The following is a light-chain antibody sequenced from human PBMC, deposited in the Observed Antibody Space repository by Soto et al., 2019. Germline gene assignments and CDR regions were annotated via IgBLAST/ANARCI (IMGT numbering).Light chain of an antibody. V-gene: IGKV3-20*01. Sequence: IVLTHSPGSLSGSPLHRATLSFSTSQSVSSSYLAWYQKKPGQAPRLLIYGASSRATGIPDRFSGSGSGTDFTLTISRLEPEDFAVYYCQQYGSSPITFGQGTRLEIK. CDR3: QQYGSSPIT. CDR1: QSVSSSY. CDR2: GAS. J-gene: IGKJ5*01.